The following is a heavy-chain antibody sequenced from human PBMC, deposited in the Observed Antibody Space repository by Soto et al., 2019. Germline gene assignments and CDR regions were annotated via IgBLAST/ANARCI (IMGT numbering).Heavy chain of an antibody. V-gene: IGHV1-69*01. CDR3: ARASGYVSGWYHDY. D-gene: IGHD6-19*01. Sequence: QVQLVQSGAEVRKPGSSVKVSCKASGGTFSSDAVSWARQAPGQGLEWMGGLIPILGTTHYAQKFQGRVTITADESTNTAYMELSSLRSDDKAVYYCARASGYVSGWYHDYWGQGTRVTVSS. J-gene: IGHJ4*02. CDR2: LIPILGTT. CDR1: GGTFSSDA.